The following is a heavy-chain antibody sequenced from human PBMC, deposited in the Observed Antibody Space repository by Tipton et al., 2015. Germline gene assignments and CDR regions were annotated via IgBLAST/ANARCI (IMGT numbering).Heavy chain of an antibody. CDR2: IYYSGST. CDR3: ARYSGPFMPLDS. Sequence: LRLSCTVSGGSISSNIHYWGWVRQPPGRGLEWVASIYYSGSTYYNPSLRSRVTTSVDTSKNQFSLKLSSVTAADTAVYYCARYSGPFMPLDSWGQGTLVTVSS. CDR1: GGSISSNIHY. D-gene: IGHD1-26*01. V-gene: IGHV4-39*01. J-gene: IGHJ4*02.